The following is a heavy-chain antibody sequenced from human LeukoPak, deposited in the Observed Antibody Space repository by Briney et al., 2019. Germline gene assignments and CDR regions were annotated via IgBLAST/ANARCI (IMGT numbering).Heavy chain of an antibody. CDR1: GYTFTRNY. D-gene: IGHD1-1*01. CDR2: IDPSGGGT. Sequence: ASVTVSCKASGYTFTRNYINWLRQAPGQGLEWTGMIDPSGGGTAYAQKFQDRVTMTSDTSTSTVYMELSSLRSEDTAVYYCARGDWNDDTHIPFGVGYYGMDVWGQGTTVTVSS. V-gene: IGHV1-46*01. J-gene: IGHJ6*02. CDR3: ARGDWNDDTHIPFGVGYYGMDV.